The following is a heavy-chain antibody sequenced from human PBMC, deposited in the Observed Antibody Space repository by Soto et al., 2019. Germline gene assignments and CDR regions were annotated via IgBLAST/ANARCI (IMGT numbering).Heavy chain of an antibody. Sequence: TSVKVSCKASGGTFSSYAISWVRQAPGQGLEWMGGIIPIFGTANYAQKFQGRVTITADESTSTAYMELSSLRSEDTAVYYCATSYGDSYYYYYGMDVWGQGTTVTVSS. J-gene: IGHJ6*02. CDR3: ATSYGDSYYYYYGMDV. CDR1: GGTFSSYA. V-gene: IGHV1-69*13. D-gene: IGHD4-17*01. CDR2: IIPIFGTA.